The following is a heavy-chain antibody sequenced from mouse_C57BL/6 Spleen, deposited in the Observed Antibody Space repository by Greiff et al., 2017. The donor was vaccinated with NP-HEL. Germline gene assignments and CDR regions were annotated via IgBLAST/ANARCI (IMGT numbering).Heavy chain of an antibody. D-gene: IGHD2-4*01. V-gene: IGHV1-64*01. J-gene: IGHJ2*01. CDR1: GYTFTSYW. Sequence: QVQLQQPGAELVKPGTSVKLSCKASGYTFTSYWMHWVKQRPGQGLEWIGMIHPNSGSSNYNEKFKSKATLTVDTSSSTAYMQLSSLTSEDSAVYYCARGDYPGYSDSWGQGTTLTVSS. CDR3: ARGDYPGYSDS. CDR2: IHPNSGSS.